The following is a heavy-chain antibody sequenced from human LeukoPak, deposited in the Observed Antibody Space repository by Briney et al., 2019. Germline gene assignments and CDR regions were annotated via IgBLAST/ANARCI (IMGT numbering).Heavy chain of an antibody. J-gene: IGHJ4*02. CDR1: GGTFSSYA. D-gene: IGHD2-2*01. V-gene: IGHV1-69*13. CDR2: IIPIFGTA. Sequence: SVKVSCKASGGTFSSYAISWVRQAPGQGLEWMGGIIPIFGTANYAQKFQGRVTITADESTSTAYMELSSLRSEDTAVYYCARDHCSSTSPCGTLGYWGQGTLVTVSS. CDR3: ARDHCSSTSPCGTLGY.